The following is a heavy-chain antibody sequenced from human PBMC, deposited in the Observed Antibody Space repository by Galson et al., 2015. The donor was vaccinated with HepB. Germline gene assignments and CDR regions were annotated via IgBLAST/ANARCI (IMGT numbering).Heavy chain of an antibody. CDR3: VRFDRLADY. D-gene: IGHD3-9*01. V-gene: IGHV3-11*03. CDR1: GFTFSDYW. Sequence: SLRLSCAASGFTFSDYWMNWIRQAPGGGLEWVSYISKTSSEENYADSVRGRFTVSRDNANNLLYLQMDSLRAEDTAVYYCVRFDRLADYWGQGTLVTVSS. J-gene: IGHJ4*02. CDR2: ISKTSSEE.